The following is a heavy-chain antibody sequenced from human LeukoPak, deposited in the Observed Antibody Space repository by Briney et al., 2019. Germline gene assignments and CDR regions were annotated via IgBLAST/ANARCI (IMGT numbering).Heavy chain of an antibody. CDR1: GGSFSGYY. Sequence: SETLSLTCAVYGGSFSGYYWSWIRQPPGKGLEWIGEINHSGSTNYNPSLKSRVTISVDTSKNQFSLKLSSVTAADTAVYYCARQGFWPRDYWGQGTLATVSS. J-gene: IGHJ4*02. V-gene: IGHV4-34*01. CDR2: INHSGST. CDR3: ARQGFWPRDY.